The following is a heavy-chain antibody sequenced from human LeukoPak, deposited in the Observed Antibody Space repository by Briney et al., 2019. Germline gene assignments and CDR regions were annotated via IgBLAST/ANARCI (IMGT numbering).Heavy chain of an antibody. J-gene: IGHJ4*02. CDR3: ARDLTWGYCSGGSCFGGLDY. V-gene: IGHV3-11*06. D-gene: IGHD2-15*01. CDR2: ISSSSSYI. Sequence: GGSLRLSCAASGFTFSDYYMSWIRQAPGKGLEWVSPISSSSSYIYYADSVKGRFTISRDDAKNSLYLQMNSLRAEDTAVYYCARDLTWGYCSGGSCFGGLDYWGQGTLVTVSS. CDR1: GFTFSDYY.